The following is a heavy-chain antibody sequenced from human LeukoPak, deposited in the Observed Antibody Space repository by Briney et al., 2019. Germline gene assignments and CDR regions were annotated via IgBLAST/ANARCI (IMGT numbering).Heavy chain of an antibody. V-gene: IGHV4-34*01. CDR2: INHSGST. J-gene: IGHJ4*02. D-gene: IGHD2-2*01. Sequence: SETLSLTCAVYGGSFSGYYWSWIRQPPGKGLEWIGEINHSGSTNYNPSLKSRVTISVDTSKNQFSLKLSSVTAADTAVYYCARNLAHGIVGVPAASPLGFDYWGQGPLVTVSS. CDR1: GGSFSGYY. CDR3: ARNLAHGIVGVPAASPLGFDY.